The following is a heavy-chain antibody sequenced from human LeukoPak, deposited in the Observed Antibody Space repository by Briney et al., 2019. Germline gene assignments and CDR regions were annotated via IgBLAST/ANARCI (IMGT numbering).Heavy chain of an antibody. Sequence: GGTLTLSCAASGFTFSSYWMSWIRQAPGKGLEWMANIKQNGSEKYYVDSMKGRFTITRDNAKNSLYLQMNSLRAEDTAVYYCAREAQTYYYDSSGSTDYWGQGTLVTVSS. CDR1: GFTFSSYW. V-gene: IGHV3-7*01. CDR3: AREAQTYYYDSSGSTDY. D-gene: IGHD3-22*01. CDR2: IKQNGSEK. J-gene: IGHJ4*02.